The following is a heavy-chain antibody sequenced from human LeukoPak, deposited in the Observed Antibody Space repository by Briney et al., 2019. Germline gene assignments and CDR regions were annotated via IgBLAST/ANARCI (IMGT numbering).Heavy chain of an antibody. CDR2: IYTSGST. V-gene: IGHV4-4*07. D-gene: IGHD1-26*01. CDR1: GCSISSYY. CDR3: AKIVGATGVGAFDI. Sequence: SETLSLTCTVSGCSISSYYWSWIRQPAGKGLEWIGRIYTSGSTNYNPSLKSRGTMSVDTSKNQFSLKLSSVTAADTAVYYCAKIVGATGVGAFDIWGQGTMVTVSS. J-gene: IGHJ3*02.